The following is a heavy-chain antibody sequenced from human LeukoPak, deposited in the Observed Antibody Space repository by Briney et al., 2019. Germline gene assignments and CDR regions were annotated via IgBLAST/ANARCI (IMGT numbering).Heavy chain of an antibody. D-gene: IGHD2-2*01. Sequence: SVKVSCKASGYTFTDYFMNWMRQAPGQRLEWMGWINAGNGNTKYSQKLQGRVTITADESTSTAYMELSSLRSEDTAVYYCARGFGYCSSTSCYDGYYFDYWGQGTLVTVSS. CDR1: GYTFTDYF. CDR2: INAGNGNT. V-gene: IGHV1/OR15-3*02. J-gene: IGHJ4*02. CDR3: ARGFGYCSSTSCYDGYYFDY.